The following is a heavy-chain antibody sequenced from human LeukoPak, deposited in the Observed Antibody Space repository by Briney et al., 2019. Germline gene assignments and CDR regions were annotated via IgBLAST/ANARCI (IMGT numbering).Heavy chain of an antibody. V-gene: IGHV4-39*01. CDR3: ASPPVVVAAPWTLDV. J-gene: IGHJ3*01. Sequence: SETLSLTCTVSGGSISSSSYYWGWIRQPPGKGLEWIGSIYYSGDTYYNPSLKSRVTIPVDTSKNQFSLKLSSVTVADTAVYYCASPPVVVAAPWTLDVWGQGTVVTVSS. CDR2: IYYSGDT. CDR1: GGSISSSSYY. D-gene: IGHD2-15*01.